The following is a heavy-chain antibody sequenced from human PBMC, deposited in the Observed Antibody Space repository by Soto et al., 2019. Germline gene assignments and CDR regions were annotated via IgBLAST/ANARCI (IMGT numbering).Heavy chain of an antibody. D-gene: IGHD1-20*01. Sequence: AASVKVTCKASGYTFTSYDSNWVRQATGQGLEWMGWMNPNSGNTGYAQKFQGRVTMTRNTSISTAYMELSSLRSEDTAVYYCARSFVNWNYYMDVWGKGTTVTVSS. CDR3: ARSFVNWNYYMDV. J-gene: IGHJ6*03. V-gene: IGHV1-8*01. CDR1: GYTFTSYD. CDR2: MNPNSGNT.